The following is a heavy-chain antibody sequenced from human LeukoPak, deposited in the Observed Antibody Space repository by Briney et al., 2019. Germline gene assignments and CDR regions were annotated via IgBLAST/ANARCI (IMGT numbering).Heavy chain of an antibody. Sequence: PGGSLRLSCAVSGLTLRNIFLNWVRQAPGKGPEWVGRIKSQSDGGTTDYAAPVKGRFSISRDDSKNSLFLQMNSLKTEDTAVYYRSYGANFYFDLWGRGTLVTVSS. CDR2: IKSQSDGGTT. CDR3: SYGANFYFDL. CDR1: GLTLRNIF. J-gene: IGHJ2*01. V-gene: IGHV3-15*07. D-gene: IGHD4/OR15-4a*01.